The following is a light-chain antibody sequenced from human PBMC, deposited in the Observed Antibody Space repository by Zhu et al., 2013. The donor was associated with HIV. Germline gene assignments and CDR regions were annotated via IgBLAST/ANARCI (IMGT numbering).Light chain of an antibody. CDR2: GAS. CDR1: QTVSYQ. CDR3: QQYDQWPPLT. V-gene: IGKV3-15*01. Sequence: EIVLTQSPATLSLSPGERATLYCRASQTVSYQYISWYHQKSGQAPRLLIYGASTRATGVPSRFRGSGSGTDFTFTITSLQSEDVGVFYCQQYDQWPPLTFGGGTKIQIK. J-gene: IGKJ4*01.